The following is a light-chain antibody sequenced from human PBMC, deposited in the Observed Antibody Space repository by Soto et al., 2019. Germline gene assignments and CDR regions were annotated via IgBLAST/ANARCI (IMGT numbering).Light chain of an antibody. Sequence: DIQMTQSPSSVSASVGDRITITCRASQDIGGRLAWFQQKPGKAPRYLIQAASTLYGGVPSRFSGSGSGTDFALTITSLQAEDFATYYCQQLRMYPSTFGGGTKVDIK. CDR1: QDIGGR. CDR2: AAS. J-gene: IGKJ4*01. CDR3: QQLRMYPST. V-gene: IGKV1-12*01.